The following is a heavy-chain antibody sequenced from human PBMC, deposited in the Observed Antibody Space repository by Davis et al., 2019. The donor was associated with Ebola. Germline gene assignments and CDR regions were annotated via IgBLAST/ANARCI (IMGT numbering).Heavy chain of an antibody. CDR3: ARNGRNEYYGMDV. J-gene: IGHJ6*04. CDR1: GFTFGGYW. V-gene: IGHV3-74*01. CDR2: IKSDGSST. Sequence: HTGGSLRLSCAASGFTFGGYWMHWVRQVPGKGLVWVSRIKSDGSSTSYADSVKGRFTISRDNSKNTVYLQVNSLRAEDTAMYYCARNGRNEYYGMDVWGKGTTVTVSS.